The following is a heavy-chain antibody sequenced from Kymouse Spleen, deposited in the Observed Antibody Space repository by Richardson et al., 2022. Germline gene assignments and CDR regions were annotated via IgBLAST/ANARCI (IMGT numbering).Heavy chain of an antibody. CDR2: ISWNSGSI. CDR1: GFTFDDYA. J-gene: IGHJ2*01. Sequence: EVQLVESGGGLVQPGRSLRLSCAASGFTFDDYAMHWVRQAPGKGLEWVSGISWNSGSIGYADSVKGRFTISRDNAKNSLYLQMNSLRAEDTALYYCAKDGGITGTPRWYFDLWGRGTLVTVSS. CDR3: AKDGGITGTPRWYFDL. V-gene: IGHV3-9*01. D-gene: IGHD1-20*01,IGHD1-7*01.